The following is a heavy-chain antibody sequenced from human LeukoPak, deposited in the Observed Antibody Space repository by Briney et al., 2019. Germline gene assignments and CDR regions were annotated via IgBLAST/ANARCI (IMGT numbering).Heavy chain of an antibody. CDR3: ARAAYCGGDCYSAYDY. CDR2: IYYSGST. V-gene: IGHV4-59*01. D-gene: IGHD2-21*02. J-gene: IGHJ4*02. CDR1: GGSISSYY. Sequence: PSETLSLTCTGSGGSISSYYWSWIRQPPGKGLEWIGYIYYSGSTNYNPSLKSRVTISVDTSKNQFSLKLSSVTAADTAVYYCARAAYCGGDCYSAYDYWGQGTLVTVSS.